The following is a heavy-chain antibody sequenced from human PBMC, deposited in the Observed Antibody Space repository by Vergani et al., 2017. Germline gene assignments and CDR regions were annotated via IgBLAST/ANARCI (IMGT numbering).Heavy chain of an antibody. J-gene: IGHJ6*02. CDR1: GFTFSSYA. CDR2: ISWNSGSI. Sequence: VQLVESGGGVVQPGRSLRLSCAASGFTFSSYAMHWVRQAPGKGLEWVSGISWNSGSIGYADSVKGRFTISRDNAKNSLYLQMNSLRAEDTALYYCAKDIGCSGGSCYSGYYYYGRDVWGQGP. D-gene: IGHD2-15*01. CDR3: AKDIGCSGGSCYSGYYYYGRDV. V-gene: IGHV3-9*01.